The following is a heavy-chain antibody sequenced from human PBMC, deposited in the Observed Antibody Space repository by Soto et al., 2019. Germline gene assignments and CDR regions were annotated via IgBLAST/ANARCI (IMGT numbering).Heavy chain of an antibody. D-gene: IGHD3-3*01. CDR3: ARDRPYYDFWSGYDYYYYYGMDV. CDR2: IYYSGST. Sequence: PSETLSLTCTVSGGSISSYYWSWIRQPPGKGLEWIGYIYYSGSTNYNPSLKSRVTISVDTSKNQFSLKLSSVTAADTAVYYCARDRPYYDFWSGYDYYYYYGMDVGGQGTTVTVSS. J-gene: IGHJ6*02. V-gene: IGHV4-59*01. CDR1: GGSISSYY.